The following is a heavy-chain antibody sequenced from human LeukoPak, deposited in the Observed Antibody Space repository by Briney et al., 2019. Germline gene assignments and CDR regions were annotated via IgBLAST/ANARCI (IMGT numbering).Heavy chain of an antibody. V-gene: IGHV4-39*01. D-gene: IGHD3-10*01. Sequence: SETLSLTCTLSGDSITSSDHYGVWIRQSPGKGLEWIGSVSQSGNTYYRSSLKSRVTVSIDTSKNEFSLILTSVTAADTAQYYCARHLYYSASAFWYIDLWGRGTLVIVSP. CDR1: GDSITSSDHY. J-gene: IGHJ2*01. CDR3: ARHLYYSASAFWYIDL. CDR2: VSQSGNT.